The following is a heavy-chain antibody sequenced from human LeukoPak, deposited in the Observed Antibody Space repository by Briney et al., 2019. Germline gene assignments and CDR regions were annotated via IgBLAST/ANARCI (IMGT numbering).Heavy chain of an antibody. Sequence: PSETLSLTCSDSRGSLTTYDWSWLRQPPGKGLEWIGYIYYSGSANYNPSLKSRLTISVDTSKNQFSLKLNSVTAADTAVYYCARADGWYFYWGQGTLVTVSS. CDR3: ARADGWYFY. CDR2: IYYSGSA. D-gene: IGHD6-19*01. CDR1: RGSLTTYD. V-gene: IGHV4-59*01. J-gene: IGHJ4*02.